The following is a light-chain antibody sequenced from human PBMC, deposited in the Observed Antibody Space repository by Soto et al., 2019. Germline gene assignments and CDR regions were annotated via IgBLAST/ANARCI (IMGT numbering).Light chain of an antibody. Sequence: DIQMTQSPSSLSASVGDRVTITCRASQGIRHYLAWYQQKPGKVPKLLIYEASNLQSGVPSRFRGGGSGTEFTLTISSLQSEDFAVYYCQQYDDWPPWTFGQGTKVDI. J-gene: IGKJ1*01. V-gene: IGKV1-27*01. CDR3: QQYDDWPPWT. CDR1: QGIRHY. CDR2: EAS.